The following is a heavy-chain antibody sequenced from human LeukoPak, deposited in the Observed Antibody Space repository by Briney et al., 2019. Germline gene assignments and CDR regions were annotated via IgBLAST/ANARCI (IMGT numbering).Heavy chain of an antibody. CDR3: ARVFGDYVLGYFDY. Sequence: PGGSLRLSCVASGFTLSSYWMSWVRQAPGKRLEWVANIKQDGSVRYYVESVKGRFTISRENAKNSLYLQMNSLRAEDTAVYYCARVFGDYVLGYFDYWGQGTLVTVSS. J-gene: IGHJ4*02. CDR1: GFTLSSYW. CDR2: IKQDGSVR. D-gene: IGHD4-17*01. V-gene: IGHV3-7*01.